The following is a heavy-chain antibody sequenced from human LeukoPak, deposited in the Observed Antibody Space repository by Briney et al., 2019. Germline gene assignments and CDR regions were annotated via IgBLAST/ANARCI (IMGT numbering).Heavy chain of an antibody. V-gene: IGHV4-59*01. CDR2: IYYSGST. CDR1: GGSISSYY. J-gene: IGHJ3*02. CDR3: ARDSNRDAFDI. D-gene: IGHD1-14*01. Sequence: PSETLSLTCTVSGGSISSYYWSWIRQPPGKGLEWIGYIYYSGSTNYNPSLKSRVTISVDTSKNQFSLKLSSVTAADTAAYYCARDSNRDAFDIWGQGTMVTVSS.